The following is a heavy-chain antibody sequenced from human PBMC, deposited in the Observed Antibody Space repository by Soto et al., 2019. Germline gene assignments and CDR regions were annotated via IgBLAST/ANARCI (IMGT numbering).Heavy chain of an antibody. Sequence: GESLKISCQGSGYTFDNSWIAWVRQMPGKGLEWMGIIYPGDLDIKYSPSFQGQVTISVDKSINTAYLQWRSLKASDTAIYYCARHLVPPLVSVSADYFDPWGQGTLVTVSS. CDR1: GYTFDNSW. D-gene: IGHD6-13*01. V-gene: IGHV5-51*01. J-gene: IGHJ5*02. CDR3: ARHLVPPLVSVSADYFDP. CDR2: IYPGDLDI.